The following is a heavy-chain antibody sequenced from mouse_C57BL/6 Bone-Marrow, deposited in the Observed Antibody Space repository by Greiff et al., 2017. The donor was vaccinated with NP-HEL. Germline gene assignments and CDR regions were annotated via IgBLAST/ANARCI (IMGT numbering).Heavy chain of an antibody. D-gene: IGHD1-1*01. CDR1: GYTFTDYY. CDR2: IYPGSGNT. CDR3: ARDGLYYGRSTYWYFDG. Sequence: QVQLQQSGPELVKPGASVKISCKASGYTFTDYYINWVKQRPGQGLEWIGWIYPGSGNTKYNEKFKGKATLTVDTSSSTAYMQLSSLTSEDSAVYFCARDGLYYGRSTYWYFDGWGTGTTVTVSS. J-gene: IGHJ1*03. V-gene: IGHV1-84*01.